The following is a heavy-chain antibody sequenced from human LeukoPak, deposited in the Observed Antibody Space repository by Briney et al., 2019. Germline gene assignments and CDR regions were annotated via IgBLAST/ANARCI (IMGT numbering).Heavy chain of an antibody. V-gene: IGHV3-23*01. CDR2: MSGSGGSI. CDR3: AKTFPWLPDY. J-gene: IGHJ4*02. Sequence: PGGSLRLSCAASGFTFSSYVMSWVRQAPGKGLEWVSAMSGSGGSIYYADSVKGRFTISRDNSKNTLYLLMNSLRAEDTAVYYCAKTFPWLPDYWGQGTLVTVSS. D-gene: IGHD6-19*01. CDR1: GFTFSSYV.